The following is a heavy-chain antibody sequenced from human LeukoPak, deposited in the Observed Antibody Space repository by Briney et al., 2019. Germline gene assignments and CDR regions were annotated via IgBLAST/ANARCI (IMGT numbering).Heavy chain of an antibody. J-gene: IGHJ4*02. Sequence: SQTLSLTCAISGDSVSSNSATWNWIRQSPSRGLEWLGRTYYKSKLYNDYAVPVKGRITINPDTSKNQFSLQLNSVTPEDTAVYYCVRGWEFSSGWYYFDYWGQGTLVTVSS. V-gene: IGHV6-1*01. D-gene: IGHD6-19*01. CDR2: TYYKSKLYN. CDR3: VRGWEFSSGWYYFDY. CDR1: GDSVSSNSAT.